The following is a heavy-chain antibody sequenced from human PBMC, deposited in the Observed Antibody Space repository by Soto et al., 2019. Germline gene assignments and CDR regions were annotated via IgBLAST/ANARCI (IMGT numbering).Heavy chain of an antibody. CDR1: GFTVSSNY. J-gene: IGHJ6*01. CDR2: IYSGGST. CDR3: ARDRIPTGMDV. V-gene: IGHV3-66*01. Sequence: EVQLVESGGGLVQPGGSLRLSCAASGFTVSSNYMSWVRQAPGKGLEWVSVIYSGGSTYYAYSVKGRFTISRDNSKNTLYLQMNSLRAEDTAVYYCARDRIPTGMDVWGPRDHGHRLL.